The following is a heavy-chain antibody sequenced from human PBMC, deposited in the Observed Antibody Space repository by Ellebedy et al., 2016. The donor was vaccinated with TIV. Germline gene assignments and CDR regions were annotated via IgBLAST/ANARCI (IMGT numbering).Heavy chain of an antibody. CDR2: INAATGDT. D-gene: IGHD6-13*01. CDR3: ARDPGSWLTDY. CDR1: GFTFTNYA. Sequence: AASVKVSCKSSGFTFTNYAIHWVRQAPGQRLEWMSWINAATGDTRYSEKFQGRVTMTTDTSTTTAYMELRSLRSDDTAVYYCARDPGSWLTDYWGQGTLVTVSS. J-gene: IGHJ4*02. V-gene: IGHV1-3*01.